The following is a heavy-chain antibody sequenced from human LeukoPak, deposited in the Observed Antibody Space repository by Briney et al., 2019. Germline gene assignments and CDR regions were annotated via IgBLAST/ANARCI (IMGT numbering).Heavy chain of an antibody. CDR1: GYTFTSYD. CDR2: MNPNSGNT. V-gene: IGHV1-8*01. CDR3: AISIAVAGGYYFDY. D-gene: IGHD6-19*01. J-gene: IGHJ4*02. Sequence: ASVKVSCKASGYTFTSYDINWVRQATGQGLEWMGWMNPNSGNTGYAQKFQGRVTMTRNTSISTAYMELSSLRSEDTAVYYCAISIAVAGGYYFDYWGQGTLVTVSS.